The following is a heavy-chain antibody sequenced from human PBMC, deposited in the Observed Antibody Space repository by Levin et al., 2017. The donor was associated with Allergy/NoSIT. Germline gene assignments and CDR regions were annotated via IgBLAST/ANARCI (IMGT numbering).Heavy chain of an antibody. V-gene: IGHV5-51*01. CDR1: GYSFSKCW. D-gene: IGHD2-21*02. Sequence: GESLKISCKASGYSFSKCWVGWVRQMPGKGLEWMVVIYPDDSDTRYSPSFQGQVTIPADRSINTAYLQWASLEASDTAMYSCARLIGQIVGTAGPRAFDIWGQGTVITVSS. CDR3: ARLIGQIVGTAGPRAFDI. J-gene: IGHJ3*02. CDR2: IYPDDSDT.